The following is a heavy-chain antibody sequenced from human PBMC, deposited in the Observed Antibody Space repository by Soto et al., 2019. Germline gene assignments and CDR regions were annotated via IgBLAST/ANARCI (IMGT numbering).Heavy chain of an antibody. CDR1: GFTVSNNY. Sequence: GGSLRLSCAASGFTVSNNYMRWVRQAPGKGLEWVSLIYSGGTTHYADSVKGRFTISRDNSKNTLYPQMNSLRVEDTAVYYCARDPPGIVASGAGGWGQGALVTVSS. CDR2: IYSGGTT. CDR3: ARDPPGIVASGAGG. V-gene: IGHV3-53*01. J-gene: IGHJ4*02. D-gene: IGHD6-13*01.